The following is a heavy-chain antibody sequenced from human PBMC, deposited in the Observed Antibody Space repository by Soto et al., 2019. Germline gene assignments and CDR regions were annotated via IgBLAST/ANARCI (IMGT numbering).Heavy chain of an antibody. CDR1: GGSISSYY. Sequence: QVQLQESGPGLVKPSETLSLSCTVSGGSISSYYWSWFRQSPGKRMEWIGYVHHSWGSSYNPSLQSRVAISPDTAKRQFSLKVTSVTATDTAVYYCARQGFGPLHGLVDVWGQGTTVTVSS. V-gene: IGHV4-59*08. CDR2: VHHSWGS. D-gene: IGHD3-10*01. CDR3: ARQGFGPLHGLVDV. J-gene: IGHJ6*02.